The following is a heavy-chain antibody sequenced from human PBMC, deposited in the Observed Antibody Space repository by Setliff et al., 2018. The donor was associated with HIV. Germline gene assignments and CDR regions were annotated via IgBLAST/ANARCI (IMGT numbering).Heavy chain of an antibody. Sequence: ETLSLTCAVYGGSFSGFYWTFIRQSPGKGLGWIGEVTHSGTTTYDPSLKSRVTISVDTLRNQFSLDLSSVTAADTAVFFCARRYWGGGSSGLVYYFDNWGQGMSVTSPQ. CDR1: GGSFSGFY. CDR3: ARRYWGGGSSGLVYYFDN. V-gene: IGHV4-34*01. J-gene: IGHJ4*02. CDR2: VTHSGTT. D-gene: IGHD6-19*01.